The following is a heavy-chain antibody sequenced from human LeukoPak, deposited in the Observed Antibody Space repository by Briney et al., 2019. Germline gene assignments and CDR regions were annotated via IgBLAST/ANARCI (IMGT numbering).Heavy chain of an antibody. CDR1: GFSLSTSGMR. Sequence: SGPTLVNPTQTLTLTCTFSGFSLSTSGMRVSWIRQPPGKALEWLARIDWDDDKFYSTFLKTRLTISKDTSKNQVVLTMTNMDPVDTATYYCARSPTKYCSGGSCYGAFDYWGQGTLVTVSS. CDR2: IDWDDDK. CDR3: ARSPTKYCSGGSCYGAFDY. D-gene: IGHD2-15*01. V-gene: IGHV2-70*04. J-gene: IGHJ4*02.